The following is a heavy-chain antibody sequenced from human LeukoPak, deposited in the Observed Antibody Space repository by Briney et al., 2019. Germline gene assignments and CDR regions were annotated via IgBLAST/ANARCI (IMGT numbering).Heavy chain of an antibody. CDR2: IYYSRST. D-gene: IGHD6-19*01. V-gene: IGHV4-59*01. CDR3: ARAHSSGWPHMFDP. J-gene: IGHJ5*02. CDR1: GGSISTYS. Sequence: KTSETLSLTCTVSGGSISTYSWTWIRQPPGKGLEWIGNIYYSRSTNYNPSLKSRVTISIDTSKNQFSLKVSSVTAADTAVYYCARAHSSGWPHMFDPWGQGTLVTVPS.